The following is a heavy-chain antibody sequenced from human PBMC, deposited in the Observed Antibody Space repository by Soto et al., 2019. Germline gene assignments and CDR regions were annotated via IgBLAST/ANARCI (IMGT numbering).Heavy chain of an antibody. D-gene: IGHD5-12*01. CDR1: GFTFSNYA. J-gene: IGHJ4*02. Sequence: GGSLRLSCAASGFTFSNYAMNWVRQAPGKGLEWVSYISTTGAHTYYADSVKGRFTISRDNGKNSLHLQMNSLRDEDTALYYCVREPLGGYDLPRSFDYWGQGTLVTVSP. V-gene: IGHV3-48*03. CDR3: VREPLGGYDLPRSFDY. CDR2: ISTTGAHT.